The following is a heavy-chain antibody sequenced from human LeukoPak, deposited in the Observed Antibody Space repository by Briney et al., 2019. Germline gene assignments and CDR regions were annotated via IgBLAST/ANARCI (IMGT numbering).Heavy chain of an antibody. V-gene: IGHV4-34*01. J-gene: IGHJ5*02. CDR2: INHSGST. Sequence: PSETLSLTCAVYGGSSSGYYWSWIRQPPGKGLEWIGEINHSGSTNYNPSLKSRVTISVDTSKNQFSLKQSSVTAADTAVYYCARVLDSSGYYYGFDPWGQGTLVTVSS. D-gene: IGHD3-22*01. CDR1: GGSSSGYY. CDR3: ARVLDSSGYYYGFDP.